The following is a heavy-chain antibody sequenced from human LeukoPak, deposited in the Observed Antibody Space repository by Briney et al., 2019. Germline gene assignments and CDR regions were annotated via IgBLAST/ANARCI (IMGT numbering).Heavy chain of an antibody. Sequence: GLSLRLSCAASVFTFSSYAMSGVPQAPAKALEWVSTIGGSGGSTCYADSVKGWFAISRDNSKKTLYLQMISLRAEETAVYYCASARGATLVFGLDYWGQGTLVTVSS. J-gene: IGHJ4*02. D-gene: IGHD1-26*01. CDR3: ASARGATLVFGLDY. CDR2: IGGSGGST. V-gene: IGHV3-23*01. CDR1: VFTFSSYA.